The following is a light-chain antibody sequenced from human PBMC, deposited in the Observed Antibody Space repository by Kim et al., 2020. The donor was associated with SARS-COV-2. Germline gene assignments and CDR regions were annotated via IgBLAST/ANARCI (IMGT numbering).Light chain of an antibody. CDR3: QQYGSSLYT. CDR2: GAS. J-gene: IGKJ2*01. CDR1: HSVSSSY. Sequence: LSPGERATLSCRASHSVSSSYLAWYQQKPGQAPRLLIYGASSRATGIPDRFSGSGSGTDLTLTISRLEPEDFAVYYCQQYGSSLYTFGQGTKLEI. V-gene: IGKV3-20*01.